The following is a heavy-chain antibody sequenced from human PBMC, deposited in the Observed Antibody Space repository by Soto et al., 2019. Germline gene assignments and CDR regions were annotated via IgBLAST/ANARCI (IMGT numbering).Heavy chain of an antibody. Sequence: QVQLVQSGDEGKKPGASVKVSCKASGDTFTSYGISWVRQAPGQGLEWMGWISAYNGNTNYAQKLQGRVTMTTDTSTSTAYMELRSLRSDDTAVYYCARGWDTAMVTHYYYGMDVWGQGTTVTVSS. CDR3: ARGWDTAMVTHYYYGMDV. CDR2: ISAYNGNT. D-gene: IGHD5-18*01. V-gene: IGHV1-18*01. J-gene: IGHJ6*02. CDR1: GDTFTSYG.